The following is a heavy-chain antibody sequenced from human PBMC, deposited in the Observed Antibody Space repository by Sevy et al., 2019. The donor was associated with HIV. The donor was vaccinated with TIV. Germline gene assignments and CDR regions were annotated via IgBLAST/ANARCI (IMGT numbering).Heavy chain of an antibody. CDR1: GYTFTGQY. V-gene: IGHV1-2*02. D-gene: IGHD5-18*01. CDR2: INPNSRGT. Sequence: DAVKVSCKASGYTFTGQYIHWVGQAPGQGLEWMGWINPNSRGTNYRQDFQGRVTLTRDTSITTAYMELSGLKSDDTAIYYCARDLRLRGDSYGSFDYWGQGTLVLVSS. CDR3: ARDLRLRGDSYGSFDY. J-gene: IGHJ4*02.